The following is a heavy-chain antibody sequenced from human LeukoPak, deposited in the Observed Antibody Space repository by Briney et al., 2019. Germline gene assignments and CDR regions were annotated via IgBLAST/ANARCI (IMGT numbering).Heavy chain of an antibody. CDR1: GGSFSGYY. J-gene: IGHJ5*02. V-gene: IGHV4-34*01. CDR3: ARVESTVTTSKQSNWFDP. CDR2: INHSGST. Sequence: PSETLSLTCAVYGGSFSGYYWSWIRQPPGKGLEWIGEINHSGSTNYNPSLKSRVTISVDTPKNQFSLKPSSVTAADTAVYYCARVESTVTTSKQSNWFDPWGQGTLVTVSS. D-gene: IGHD4-17*01.